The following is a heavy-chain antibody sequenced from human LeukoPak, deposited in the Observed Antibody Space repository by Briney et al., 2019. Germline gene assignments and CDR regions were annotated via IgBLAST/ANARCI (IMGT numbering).Heavy chain of an antibody. CDR1: GDSVSSNSAA. Sequence: SQTLSLTCAISGDSVSSNSAAWNWIRQSPSRGLEWLGRTYYRSKWYNDYAVSVKSRITINPDTSKNQFSLQLNSVTPEDTAVYYCARTMNCSSTSCYAEYYYYYYMDVWGKGITVTISS. D-gene: IGHD2-2*01. J-gene: IGHJ6*03. V-gene: IGHV6-1*01. CDR2: TYYRSKWYN. CDR3: ARTMNCSSTSCYAEYYYYYYMDV.